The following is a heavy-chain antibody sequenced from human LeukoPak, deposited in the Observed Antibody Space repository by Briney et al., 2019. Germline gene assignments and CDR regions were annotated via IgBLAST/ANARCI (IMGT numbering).Heavy chain of an antibody. J-gene: IGHJ6*02. D-gene: IGHD1-7*01. CDR3: ARDRTTYYYYGMDV. Sequence: AGGSLGLSCAASGFTFNSYAIHWVRQAPGKGLEWVAVISYDGSNKYYADSVKGRFTISRDNSKNTVYLQMNSLRVEDTAVYYCARDRTTYYYYGMDVWGQGTTVTVSS. CDR2: ISYDGSNK. V-gene: IGHV3-30-3*01. CDR1: GFTFNSYA.